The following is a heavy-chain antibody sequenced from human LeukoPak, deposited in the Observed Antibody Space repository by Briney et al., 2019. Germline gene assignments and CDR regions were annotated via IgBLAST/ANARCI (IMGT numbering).Heavy chain of an antibody. CDR1: GFSFCGYF. CDR3: GSLLGRGTTCDY. J-gene: IGHJ4*02. D-gene: IGHD1/OR15-1a*01. Sequence: PGGSLRDSCAPAGFSFCGYFPSWVRQALGKGLEWVATIFEDGITKYYENSVRGRFTISRDDAENSLYLEMTSLRSEDTALYSCGSLLGRGTTCDYWGQGTLVTVSS. CDR2: IFEDGITK. V-gene: IGHV3-7*01.